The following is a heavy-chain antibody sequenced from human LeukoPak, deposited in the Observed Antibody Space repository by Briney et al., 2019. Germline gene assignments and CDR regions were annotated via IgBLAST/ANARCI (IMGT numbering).Heavy chain of an antibody. V-gene: IGHV5-51*01. Sequence: GESLKISCKGSGYSFTSYWIGWVRQMPGKGLEWMGIIYPGDSDTRYSPSFQGQATISADKSISTAYLQWSSLKASDTAMYYCARKPYCSSTSCYGVYWFDPWGQGTLVTVSS. D-gene: IGHD2-2*01. CDR3: ARKPYCSSTSCYGVYWFDP. J-gene: IGHJ5*02. CDR2: IYPGDSDT. CDR1: GYSFTSYW.